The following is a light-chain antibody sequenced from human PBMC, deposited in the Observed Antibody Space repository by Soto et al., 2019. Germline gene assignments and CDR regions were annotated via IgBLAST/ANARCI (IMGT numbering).Light chain of an antibody. V-gene: IGKV1-5*03. J-gene: IGKJ1*01. CDR1: QSISSW. CDR2: KAS. Sequence: DIQMTQSPSTLSASVGDRVTITCRASQSISSWLAWYQQKPGKAPKLLIYKASSLESGVPSRFSVSGSAQEFTLTISSLQPDDFATYYCQQYNIYWTFGQGTKVEIK. CDR3: QQYNIYWT.